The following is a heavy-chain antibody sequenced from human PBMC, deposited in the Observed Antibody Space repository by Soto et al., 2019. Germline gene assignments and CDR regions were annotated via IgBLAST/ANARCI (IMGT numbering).Heavy chain of an antibody. CDR3: ARGGRYYYDSSGYYLPVHRADPFDY. CDR1: GFTFSSYA. CDR2: ISYDGSNK. V-gene: IGHV3-30-3*01. Sequence: PGGSLRLSCAASGFTFSSYAMHWVRQAPGKGLEWVAVISYDGSNKYYADSVKGRFTISRDNSKNTLYLQMNSLRAEDTAVYYCARGGRYYYDSSGYYLPVHRADPFDYWGQGTLVTVSS. J-gene: IGHJ4*02. D-gene: IGHD3-22*01.